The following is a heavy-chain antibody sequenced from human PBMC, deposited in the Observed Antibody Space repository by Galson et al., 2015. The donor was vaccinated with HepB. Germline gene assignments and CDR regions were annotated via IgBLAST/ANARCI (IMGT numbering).Heavy chain of an antibody. CDR1: GFTFSSYG. J-gene: IGHJ4*02. CDR2: ISYDGSNK. V-gene: IGHV3-30*18. D-gene: IGHD1-26*01. CDR3: AKDKEPYIVGAKGSDY. Sequence: SLRLSCAASGFTFSSYGMHWVRQAPGKGLEWVAVISYDGSNKYYADSVKGRFTISRDNSKNTLYLQMNSLRAEDTAVYYCAKDKEPYIVGAKGSDYWGQGTLVTVSS.